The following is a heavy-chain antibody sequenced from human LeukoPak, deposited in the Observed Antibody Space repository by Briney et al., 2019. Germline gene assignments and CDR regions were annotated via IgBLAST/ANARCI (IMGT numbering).Heavy chain of an antibody. CDR1: GFTFSSYS. J-gene: IGHJ3*02. CDR3: AKEASFDI. V-gene: IGHV3-21*04. CDR2: ISSSSSYI. Sequence: GGSLRLSCAASGFTFSSYSMNWVRQAPGKGLEWVSSISSSSSYIYYADSVKGRFTISRDNSKNRLYLQMNSLRAEDTAVYYCAKEASFDIWGHGTMVTVSS.